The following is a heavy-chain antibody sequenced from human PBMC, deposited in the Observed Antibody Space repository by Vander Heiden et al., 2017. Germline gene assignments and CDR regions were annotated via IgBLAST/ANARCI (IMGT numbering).Heavy chain of an antibody. J-gene: IGHJ4*02. V-gene: IGHV1-2*02. CDR3: ARALDLAYCGGDCYPDY. Sequence: HVQLVQSGAEVKKPGASVKVSCKASGYTFTAYYTHWVRQAPGQGLEWRGWIDPNSGVTNYAQRFQGRVTMTMDTSISTGDMELSRLRSDDTAVYYCARALDLAYCGGDCYPDYWGQGTLVTVSS. D-gene: IGHD2-21*02. CDR2: IDPNSGVT. CDR1: GYTFTAYY.